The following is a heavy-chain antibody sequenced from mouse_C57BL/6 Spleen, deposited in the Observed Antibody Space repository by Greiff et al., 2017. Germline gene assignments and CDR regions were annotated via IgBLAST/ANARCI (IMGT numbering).Heavy chain of an antibody. CDR3: ARRDDDYFDY. D-gene: IGHD2-14*01. V-gene: IGHV1-69*01. CDR2: IDPSDSYT. J-gene: IGHJ2*01. Sequence: QVQLQQPGAELVMPGASVKLSCKASGYTFTSYWMHWVKQRPGQGLEWIGEIDPSDSYTNYNQKFKGKSTLTVDKSSSTAYMQLSSLTSEDSAVYYCARRDDDYFDYWGQGTTLTVSS. CDR1: GYTFTSYW.